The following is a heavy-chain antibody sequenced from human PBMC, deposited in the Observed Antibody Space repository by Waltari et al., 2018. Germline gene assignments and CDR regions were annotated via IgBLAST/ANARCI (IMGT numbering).Heavy chain of an antibody. V-gene: IGHV3-49*03. J-gene: IGHJ4*02. Sequence: EVQLVESGGGLVQPGRSLRLSCTACGFTFGDYAMRWFRQAPGKGLEWVGFIRTKASGETTEYAASVKGRFTVSRDDSKNIAYLQMNSLKTEDTAVYYCSRAGSRQLWRLPDYWGQGALVTVSS. CDR3: SRAGSRQLWRLPDY. CDR1: GFTFGDYA. CDR2: IRTKASGETT. D-gene: IGHD5-18*01.